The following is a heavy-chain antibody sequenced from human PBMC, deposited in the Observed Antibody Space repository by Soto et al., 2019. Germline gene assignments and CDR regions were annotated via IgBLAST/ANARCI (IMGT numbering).Heavy chain of an antibody. V-gene: IGHV3-21*01. J-gene: IGHJ5*02. Sequence: GGSLSLSCASSGFTFSSYSMNWVRQAPGKGLEWVSSISTTSTYKYYADSVKGRFTISRDNAKNSLYLQMNSLRAEDTAVYYCASPAWFDPWGQGTLVTVSS. CDR2: ISTTSTYK. CDR3: ASPAWFDP. CDR1: GFTFSSYS.